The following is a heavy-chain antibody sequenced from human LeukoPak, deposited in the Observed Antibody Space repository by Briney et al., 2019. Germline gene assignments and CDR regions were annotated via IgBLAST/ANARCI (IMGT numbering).Heavy chain of an antibody. CDR2: IYYSGNT. CDR1: GGSLSSSIYY. Sequence: PSETLSLTCTVSGGSLSSSIYYWGWIRQPPGKGVEWIGNIYYSGNTYYNPSLKSRVTISVDTSKNQFSLKLSSVTAADTAVYYCARHPPLHIAGGGSIDYWGQGTLVTVSS. V-gene: IGHV4-39*01. D-gene: IGHD6-13*01. CDR3: ARHPPLHIAGGGSIDY. J-gene: IGHJ4*02.